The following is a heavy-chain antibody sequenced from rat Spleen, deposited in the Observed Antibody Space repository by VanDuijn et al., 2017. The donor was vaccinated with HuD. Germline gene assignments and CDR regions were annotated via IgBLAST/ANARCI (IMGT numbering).Heavy chain of an antibody. D-gene: IGHD1-2*01. J-gene: IGHJ2*01. V-gene: IGHV5S13*01. CDR1: GFTFNSFV. CDR3: AKLGCYFFDY. Sequence: EVQLVESGGGLVKPGRSLKLSCVASGFTFNSFVMAWVRQAPKKGLEWVASITSGGSNTYYPDSVKGRFTISRDNANNTLYLQMDSLRSEDTATYYCAKLGCYFFDYWGQGVMVTVSS. CDR2: ITSGGSNT.